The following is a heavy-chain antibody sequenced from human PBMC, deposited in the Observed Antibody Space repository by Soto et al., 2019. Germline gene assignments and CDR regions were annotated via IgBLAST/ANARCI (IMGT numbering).Heavy chain of an antibody. CDR1: GGTFSSYA. D-gene: IGHD6-25*01. CDR3: ARVGTRGNPSGPFDI. J-gene: IGHJ3*02. CDR2: INAGNGYT. V-gene: IGHV1-3*01. Sequence: ASVKVSCKASGGTFSSYAISWVRQAPGQRLEWMGWINAGNGYTKYSQKFQGRVTITRDTSASTAFMELSSLRSEDTAVYYCARVGTRGNPSGPFDIWGQGTMVTVSS.